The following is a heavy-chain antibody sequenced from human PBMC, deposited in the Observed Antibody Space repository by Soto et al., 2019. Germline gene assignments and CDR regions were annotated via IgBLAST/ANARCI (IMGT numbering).Heavy chain of an antibody. CDR2: INHSGST. D-gene: IGHD3-22*01. Sequence: LSLTCAVYGGSFSGYYWSWIRQPPGKGLEWIGEINHSGSTNYNPSLKSRVTISVDTSKNQFSLKLSSVTAADTAVYYCARGFYVGWLLLSGWFDPWGQGTLVTVSS. CDR3: ARGFYVGWLLLSGWFDP. V-gene: IGHV4-34*01. J-gene: IGHJ5*02. CDR1: GGSFSGYY.